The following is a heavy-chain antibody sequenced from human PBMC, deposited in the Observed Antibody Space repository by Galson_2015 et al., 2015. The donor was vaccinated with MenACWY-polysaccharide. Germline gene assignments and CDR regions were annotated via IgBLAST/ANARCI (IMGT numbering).Heavy chain of an antibody. Sequence: SLRLSCAASGFTFSNFWMSWVRQAPGKELECVASIKQDGSEKYLVDSVKGRFTISRDNAENSLFLQMNSLRAEDTAVYYCAREQWVQGVYFDQWSQGTLATVSS. CDR1: GFTFSNFW. D-gene: IGHD3-10*01. V-gene: IGHV3-7*01. CDR2: IKQDGSEK. CDR3: AREQWVQGVYFDQ. J-gene: IGHJ4*02.